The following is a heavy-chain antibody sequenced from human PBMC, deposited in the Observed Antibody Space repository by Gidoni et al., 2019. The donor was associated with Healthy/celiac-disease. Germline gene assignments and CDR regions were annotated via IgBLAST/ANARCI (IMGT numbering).Heavy chain of an antibody. Sequence: EVQLVESGGVVVQPGGSLRLSCAASAFTFDDYTMHWVRQAPRQGLEWVSLISWDGGSTYYADSVKGRFTISRDNSKNSLYLQMNSLRTEDTALYYCAKDKVRGYSYGCYFDYWGQGTLVTVSS. CDR3: AKDKVRGYSYGCYFDY. J-gene: IGHJ4*02. V-gene: IGHV3-43*01. CDR2: ISWDGGST. D-gene: IGHD5-18*01. CDR1: AFTFDDYT.